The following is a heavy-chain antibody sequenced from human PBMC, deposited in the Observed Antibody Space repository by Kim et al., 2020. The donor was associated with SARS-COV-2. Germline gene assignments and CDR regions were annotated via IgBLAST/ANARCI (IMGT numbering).Heavy chain of an antibody. CDR1: GFTFSNYV. V-gene: IGHV3-23*01. CDR3: AKTFRVVIKDAFDI. J-gene: IGHJ3*02. D-gene: IGHD3-16*02. CDR2: IGGSGGST. Sequence: GGSLRLSCAASGFTFSNYVMSWVRQAPGKGLEWFSSIGGSGGSTHYADSVKGRFTISRDNSKSTLYLQMNSLRAEDTALYSCAKTFRVVIKDAFDIWGHGTLVTASS.